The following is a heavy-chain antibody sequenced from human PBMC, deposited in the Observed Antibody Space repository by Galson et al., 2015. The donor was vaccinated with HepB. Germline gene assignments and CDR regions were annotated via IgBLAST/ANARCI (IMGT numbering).Heavy chain of an antibody. Sequence: QSGAEVKKPGESLKISCTGSGYSFTSYWIGWVRQMPGKGLEWMGIIYPGDSDTRYSPSFQGQVTISADKSISTAYLQWSSLKASDTALYYCATKGGGYCSGGSCYYFDYWGQGTLVTVSS. CDR2: IYPGDSDT. V-gene: IGHV5-51*01. CDR1: GYSFTSYW. CDR3: ATKGGGYCSGGSCYYFDY. J-gene: IGHJ4*02. D-gene: IGHD2-15*01.